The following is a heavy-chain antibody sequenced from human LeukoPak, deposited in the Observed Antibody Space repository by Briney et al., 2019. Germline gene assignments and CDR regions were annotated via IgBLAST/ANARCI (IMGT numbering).Heavy chain of an antibody. V-gene: IGHV3-33*01. D-gene: IGHD1-26*01. Sequence: GSLRLSCAASGFTFSSYGMHWVRQAPGKGLEWVAVIWYDGSNKYYADSVEGRFTISRDNSKNTLYLQMNSLRAEDTAVYYCATIVGADPRGAFDIWGQGTMVTVSS. CDR1: GFTFSSYG. CDR2: IWYDGSNK. J-gene: IGHJ3*02. CDR3: ATIVGADPRGAFDI.